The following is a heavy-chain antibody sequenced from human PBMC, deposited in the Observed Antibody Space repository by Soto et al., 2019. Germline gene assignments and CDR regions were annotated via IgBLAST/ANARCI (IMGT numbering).Heavy chain of an antibody. CDR2: IWYDGSET. J-gene: IGHJ4*02. CDR1: GFTFSDYG. Sequence: GGSLRLSCAASGFTFSDYGMHWVRQAPGKGLEWVAVIWYDGSETYYADSVKGRFTISRDNSNNTLYLEMKSLRAEDTAVYHCARDVRYFDWYTDSWGQGSLVTVSS. V-gene: IGHV3-33*01. D-gene: IGHD3-9*01. CDR3: ARDVRYFDWYTDS.